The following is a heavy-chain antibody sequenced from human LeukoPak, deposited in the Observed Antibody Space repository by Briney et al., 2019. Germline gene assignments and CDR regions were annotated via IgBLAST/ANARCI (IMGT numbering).Heavy chain of an antibody. CDR2: IYHSGST. D-gene: IGHD6-13*01. Sequence: SQTLSLTCAVSGGSISSGGYSWSWIRQPPGKGLEWIGYIYHSGSTYYNPSLKSRVTISVDRSKNQFSLKLSSVTAADTAVYYCARGYSSSWYVTPLDYWGQGTLVTVSS. V-gene: IGHV4-30-2*01. CDR3: ARGYSSSWYVTPLDY. J-gene: IGHJ4*02. CDR1: GGSISSGGYS.